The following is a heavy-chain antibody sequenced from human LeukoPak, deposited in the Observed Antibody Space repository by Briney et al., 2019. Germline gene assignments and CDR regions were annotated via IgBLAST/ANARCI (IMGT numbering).Heavy chain of an antibody. V-gene: IGHV3-48*03. Sequence: GGSLRLSCAASGFTFSSYEMKWVRQAPGKGLEWVSYISSSGSTIYYADSVKGRFTISRDNAKNSLYLQMNSLRAEDTAVYYCARDPGGSYYGFDYWGQGPLVTVSS. D-gene: IGHD1-26*01. CDR1: GFTFSSYE. CDR2: ISSSGSTI. J-gene: IGHJ4*02. CDR3: ARDPGGSYYGFDY.